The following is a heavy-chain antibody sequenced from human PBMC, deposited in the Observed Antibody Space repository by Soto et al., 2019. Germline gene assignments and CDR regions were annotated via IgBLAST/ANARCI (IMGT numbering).Heavy chain of an antibody. CDR2: INSDGTTT. CDR1: GFTFSTYW. J-gene: IGHJ4*02. D-gene: IGHD4-4*01. Sequence: EVQLVESGGGLVQPGGSLRLSCAASGFTFSTYWMHWVRQAPGEGLVCVSRINSDGTTTNYADSVKGRFTISRDNAKNTLYLQMNSLRAEDTAVYYCARGEMATVWPLAYWGQGTLVTVSS. V-gene: IGHV3-74*01. CDR3: ARGEMATVWPLAY.